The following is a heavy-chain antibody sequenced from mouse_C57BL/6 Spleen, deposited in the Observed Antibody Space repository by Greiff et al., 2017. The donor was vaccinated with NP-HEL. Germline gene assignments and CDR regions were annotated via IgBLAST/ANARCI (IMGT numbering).Heavy chain of an antibody. CDR1: GYTFTDYY. Sequence: EVKLQQSGPELVKPGASVKISCKASGYTFTDYYMNWVKQSHGKSLEWIGDINPNNGGTSYNQKFKGKATLTVDKSSSTAYMELRSLTSEDSAVYYCARDYDLWGQGTSVTVSS. V-gene: IGHV1-26*01. D-gene: IGHD2-4*01. J-gene: IGHJ4*01. CDR2: INPNNGGT. CDR3: ARDYDL.